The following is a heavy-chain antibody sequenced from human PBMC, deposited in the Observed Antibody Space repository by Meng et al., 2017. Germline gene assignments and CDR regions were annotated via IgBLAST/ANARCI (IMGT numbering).Heavy chain of an antibody. CDR3: VRNSGDGYSCDS. Sequence: GESLKISCAASGFTFSSYAMTWVRQTEGKGLEWVSAISGSGAGIYYADSVKGRFTVSRDNSKNTVYLQMNTLRAEDTAVYYCVRNSGDGYSCDSWGQGILVTVSS. J-gene: IGHJ4*02. D-gene: IGHD5-24*01. CDR1: GFTFSSYA. CDR2: ISGSGAGI. V-gene: IGHV3-23*01.